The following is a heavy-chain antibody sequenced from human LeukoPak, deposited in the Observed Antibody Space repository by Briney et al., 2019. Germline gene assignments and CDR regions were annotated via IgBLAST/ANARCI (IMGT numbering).Heavy chain of an antibody. J-gene: IGHJ6*02. CDR1: GYSFTYYY. D-gene: IGHD2-2*01. Sequence: ASVKVSFSASGYSFTYYYMHWLRQAPGQGLEWMGWINPYSGDTNYARKFQSRVTMTRDTSISTAYMALSRLRSDDTAVFYCARVGGTCTTTSCSYGMDVWGQGTTVTVSS. CDR3: ARVGGTCTTTSCSYGMDV. V-gene: IGHV1-2*02. CDR2: INPYSGDT.